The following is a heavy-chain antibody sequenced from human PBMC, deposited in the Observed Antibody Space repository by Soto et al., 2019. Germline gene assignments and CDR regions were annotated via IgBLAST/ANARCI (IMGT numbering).Heavy chain of an antibody. J-gene: IGHJ4*02. CDR3: ARDFTYYYATPESFDF. CDR1: GFTFSSYS. D-gene: IGHD3-10*01. Sequence: PGVSLRLSCAASGFTFSSYSMNWVRQAPGKGLEWISYISSSGHTIYYRDSVKGRFTISRDNGKNSLYLQLNSLRVEDTAVYYCARDFTYYYATPESFDFWGQGTLVTVSS. V-gene: IGHV3-48*01. CDR2: ISSSGHTI.